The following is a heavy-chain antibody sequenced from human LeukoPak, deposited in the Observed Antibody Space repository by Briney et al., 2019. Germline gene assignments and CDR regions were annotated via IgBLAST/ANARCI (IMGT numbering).Heavy chain of an antibody. J-gene: IGHJ4*02. CDR3: ARELNDFWSRYYY. CDR1: GFTFSSYW. Sequence: GGSLRLSCAASGFTFSSYWMSWVRLAPGKGLEWVANIKQDGSEKYYVDSVKGRFTISRDNAKNSLYLQMNSLRAEDTAVYYCARELNDFWSRYYYWGQGTLVTVSS. D-gene: IGHD3-3*01. V-gene: IGHV3-7*01. CDR2: IKQDGSEK.